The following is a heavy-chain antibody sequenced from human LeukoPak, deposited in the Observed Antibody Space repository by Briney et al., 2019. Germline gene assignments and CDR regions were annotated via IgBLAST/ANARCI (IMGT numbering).Heavy chain of an antibody. CDR1: GGSISSYY. CDR3: AGGGYSYGPIDY. D-gene: IGHD5-18*01. CDR2: IYYSGST. V-gene: IGHV4-59*08. Sequence: SETLALTCTVAGGSISSYYWSWIRQPPGKGPEWIGYIYYSGSTNYNPSLKSRVTISVDTSKNQFSLKLSSVTAADTAVYYCAGGGYSYGPIDYWGQGTLVTVSS. J-gene: IGHJ4*02.